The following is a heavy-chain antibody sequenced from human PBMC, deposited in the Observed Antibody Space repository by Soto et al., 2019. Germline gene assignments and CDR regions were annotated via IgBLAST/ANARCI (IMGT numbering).Heavy chain of an antibody. CDR2: IDYSGST. D-gene: IGHD1-26*01. J-gene: IGHJ5*02. CDR1: GGSISSSSYY. V-gene: IGHV4-39*01. Sequence: PSETLSLTCTVSGGSISSSSYYWGWIRQPPGKGLEWVGSIDYSGSTYYNPSLKSRVTIPVDTSKNPFSLKLSSVTAADTAVYYCASQVGATRENWFDPWGQGTLVTVSS. CDR3: ASQVGATRENWFDP.